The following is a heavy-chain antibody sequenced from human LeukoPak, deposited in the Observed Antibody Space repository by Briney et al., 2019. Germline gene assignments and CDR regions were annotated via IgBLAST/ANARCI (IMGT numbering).Heavy chain of an antibody. CDR1: GYTFTSYG. D-gene: IGHD6-19*01. CDR3: ARVSGWDPTPY. V-gene: IGHV1-18*01. Sequence: ASVTVSCKASGYTFTSYGISWVRQAPGQGLEWMGWISAYDGNTNYAQRLQGRGTMTTDTTTSTAYMELRSLRSDDTAVYYCARVSGWDPTPYWGPGTLVTVSS. CDR2: ISAYDGNT. J-gene: IGHJ4*02.